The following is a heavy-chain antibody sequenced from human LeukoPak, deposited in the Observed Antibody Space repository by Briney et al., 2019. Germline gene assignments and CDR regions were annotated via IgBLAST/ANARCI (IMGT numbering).Heavy chain of an antibody. CDR3: ARRRAARRRLDYYYYYGMDV. D-gene: IGHD6-6*01. V-gene: IGHV5-51*01. CDR1: GYSFTSYW. J-gene: IGHJ6*02. CDR2: IYPGDSDT. Sequence: GESLKISCRGSGYSFTSYWIGWVRQMPGKGLEWMGIIYPGDSDTRYSPSFQGQVTISADKSISTAYLQWSSLKASDTAMYYCARRRAARRRLDYYYYYGMDVWGQGTTVTVSS.